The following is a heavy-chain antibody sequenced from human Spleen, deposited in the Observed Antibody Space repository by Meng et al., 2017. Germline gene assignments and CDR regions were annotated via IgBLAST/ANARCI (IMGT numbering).Heavy chain of an antibody. V-gene: IGHV1-2*06. J-gene: IGHJ4*02. CDR3: ARDFSSSWYWYFDY. D-gene: IGHD6-13*01. CDR2: INPNSGGT. Sequence: QVQRVHVGGEMKKPGAPVKVSCKASVYTFTGYYMHWVRQAPGKGLEWMGRINPNSGGTNYAQKFQGRVTMTRDTSISTAYMELSRLRSDDTAVYYCARDFSSSWYWYFDYWGQGTLVTVSS. CDR1: VYTFTGYY.